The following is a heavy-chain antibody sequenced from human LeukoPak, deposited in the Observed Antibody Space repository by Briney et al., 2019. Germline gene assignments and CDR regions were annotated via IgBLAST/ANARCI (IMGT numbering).Heavy chain of an antibody. CDR2: INPKNGGT. CDR3: ARALGRGAIAVAGTEYFQY. Sequence: VASVKVSCKASGYTFTGFYIHWVRQAPGQGPEWMGWINPKNGGTNYAQNFQGRVTMTTDTSINTAYMELSWLRSDDTAVYYCARALGRGAIAVAGTEYFQYWGQGTLVTVSS. V-gene: IGHV1-2*02. CDR1: GYTFTGFY. J-gene: IGHJ1*01. D-gene: IGHD6-19*01.